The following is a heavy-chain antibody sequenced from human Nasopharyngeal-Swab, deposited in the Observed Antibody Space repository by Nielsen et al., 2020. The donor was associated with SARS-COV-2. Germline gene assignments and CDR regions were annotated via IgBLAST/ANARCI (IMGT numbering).Heavy chain of an antibody. CDR2: ISYDGSNK. Sequence: GESLKISCSASGFTFSDFAMHWVRQAPGKGLEWVAVISYDGSNKYYADSVKGRFTISRDNSKNTLYLQMNSLRAEDTAVYYCAREGGSGWYFDYWGQGTLVTVSS. D-gene: IGHD6-19*01. V-gene: IGHV3-30-3*01. CDR3: AREGGSGWYFDY. J-gene: IGHJ4*02. CDR1: GFTFSDFA.